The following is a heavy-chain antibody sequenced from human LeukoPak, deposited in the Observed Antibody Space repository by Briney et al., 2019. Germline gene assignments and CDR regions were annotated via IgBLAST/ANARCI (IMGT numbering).Heavy chain of an antibody. D-gene: IGHD6-19*01. Sequence: GSLRLSCAASGFTFSSYSMNWVRQAPGKGLEWVSSISSSNSYIYNADSVKGRFTISRDNAKNSLYLQMNSLRAEDTAVYYCARDQGLLVVAGRFGYWGQGTLVTVSS. CDR2: ISSSNSYI. CDR3: ARDQGLLVVAGRFGY. V-gene: IGHV3-21*01. CDR1: GFTFSSYS. J-gene: IGHJ4*02.